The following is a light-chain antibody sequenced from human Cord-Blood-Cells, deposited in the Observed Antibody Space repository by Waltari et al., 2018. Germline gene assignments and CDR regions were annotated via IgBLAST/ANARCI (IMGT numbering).Light chain of an antibody. Sequence: VSVSPGQTASITCSGDKLGDKYACWYQQKPGQSPVLVIYQDSKRPSGIPKRFSGSNSGNTATLTISGTQAMDEADYYCQAWDSSTVVFGGGTKLTVL. J-gene: IGLJ2*01. V-gene: IGLV3-1*01. CDR2: QDS. CDR3: QAWDSSTVV. CDR1: KLGDKY.